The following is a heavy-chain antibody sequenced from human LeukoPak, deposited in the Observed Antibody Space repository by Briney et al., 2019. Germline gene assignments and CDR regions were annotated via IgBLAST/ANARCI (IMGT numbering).Heavy chain of an antibody. J-gene: IGHJ3*02. CDR3: ASISPPEKNGVCYTSGPGPCPFDI. CDR1: GFTFDDYA. D-gene: IGHD2-8*01. Sequence: GGSLRLSCAASGFTFDDYAMHWVRQAPGKGLEWVSGISWYSGSVTYADSVKGRFTISRDNAENSLYLQMNSLRAEDTALYYCASISPPEKNGVCYTSGPGPCPFDIWGQGTMVTVSS. CDR2: ISWYSGSV. V-gene: IGHV3-9*01.